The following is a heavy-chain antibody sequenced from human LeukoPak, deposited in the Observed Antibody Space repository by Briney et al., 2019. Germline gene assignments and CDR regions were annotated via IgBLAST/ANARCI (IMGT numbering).Heavy chain of an antibody. V-gene: IGHV3-20*01. CDR1: GFTFDDYG. CDR2: FNWNGGST. J-gene: IGHJ4*02. Sequence: GGPLRLSCAASGFTFDDYGMSWVRQAPGKGLEWVPGFNWNGGSTGYADSVKGRFTISRDNAKNSLYLQMNSLRAEDTALYHCARGNYYDSSGYDYWGQGTLVTVSS. CDR3: ARGNYYDSSGYDY. D-gene: IGHD3-22*01.